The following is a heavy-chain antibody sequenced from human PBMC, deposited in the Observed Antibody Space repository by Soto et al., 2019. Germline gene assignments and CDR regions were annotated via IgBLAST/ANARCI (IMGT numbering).Heavy chain of an antibody. CDR1: GVSISSGGYY. Sequence: QVQLQESGPGLVKPSQTLSLTCTVSGVSISSGGYYWSWIRQHPGKGLEWIGYIYYTGSTYYNPSLKSRVTMSLDTSKYQFSLKLSSVTVADTAVYYCARGSQLERDAFDIWGQGTMVTVSS. V-gene: IGHV4-31*03. CDR2: IYYTGST. J-gene: IGHJ3*02. D-gene: IGHD1-1*01. CDR3: ARGSQLERDAFDI.